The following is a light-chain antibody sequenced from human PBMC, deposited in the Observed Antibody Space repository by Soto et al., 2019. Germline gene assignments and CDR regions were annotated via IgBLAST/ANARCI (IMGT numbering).Light chain of an antibody. CDR1: QNINRY. CDR3: QQTYSTLIT. J-gene: IGKJ5*01. CDR2: AAS. V-gene: IGKV1-39*01. Sequence: DIQMTQSPSSLSASVGDRVTITCRASQNINRYLNWYQQKPGKAPKLLIYAASSLQSGVPSRFGGSGSGTDFTLTISSLQPEDVATYYCQQTYSTLITFGQGTRLEIK.